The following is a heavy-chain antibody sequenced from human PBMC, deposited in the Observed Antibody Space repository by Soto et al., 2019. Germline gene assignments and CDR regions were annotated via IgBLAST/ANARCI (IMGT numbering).Heavy chain of an antibody. J-gene: IGHJ5*02. CDR3: ASRITMVRGVKGWFDP. D-gene: IGHD3-10*01. CDR2: IIPIFGTA. Sequence: QVQLVQSGAEVKKPGSSVKVSCKASGGTFSSYAISWVRQAPGQGLEWMGGIIPIFGTANYAQKFQGRVTIIADESTSTAYMELSSLRSEDTAVYYCASRITMVRGVKGWFDPWGQGTLVTVSS. CDR1: GGTFSSYA. V-gene: IGHV1-69*01.